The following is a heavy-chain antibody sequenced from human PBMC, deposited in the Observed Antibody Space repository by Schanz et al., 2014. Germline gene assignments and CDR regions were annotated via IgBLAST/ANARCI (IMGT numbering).Heavy chain of an antibody. D-gene: IGHD3-9*01. CDR1: GFTFSNHA. Sequence: EVQLVESGGGLVQPGGSLKLSCAASGFTFSNHALSWVRQAPGKGLEWVSGIGGSGDSTHYADSVKGRFIISRDNSKNTLYQQVNSLRAEDTAVYYCAKHVRSLTGNDYWGQGTLVTVSS. CDR2: IGGSGDST. CDR3: AKHVRSLTGNDY. V-gene: IGHV3-23*04. J-gene: IGHJ4*02.